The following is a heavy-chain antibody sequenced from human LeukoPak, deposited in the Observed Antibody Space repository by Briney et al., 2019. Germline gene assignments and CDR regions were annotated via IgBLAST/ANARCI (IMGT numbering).Heavy chain of an antibody. Sequence: ASVTVSCKASGYTFTSYGISWARQAPGQGLEWMGWISAYNGNTNYAQKLQGRVTMTTDTSTSTAYMELRSLRSDDTAVYYCARVQSYHPRGYHRTYYFDYWGQGTLVTVSS. D-gene: IGHD5-18*01. V-gene: IGHV1-18*01. CDR2: ISAYNGNT. CDR1: GYTFTSYG. CDR3: ARVQSYHPRGYHRTYYFDY. J-gene: IGHJ4*02.